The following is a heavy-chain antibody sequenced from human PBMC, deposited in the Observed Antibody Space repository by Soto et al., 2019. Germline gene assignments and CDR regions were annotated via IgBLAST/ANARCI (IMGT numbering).Heavy chain of an antibody. D-gene: IGHD1-26*01. V-gene: IGHV3-30*02. Sequence: GGSLRLSCAASGFTFSSYGMHWVRQAPGKGLELVAITRHDGSNTYYADSVRGRFTISRDNSKKTLYLQMDSLRAEDTAVYYCARDGVGATTFFGYFDYWGQGTLVTVSS. CDR2: TRHDGSNT. CDR1: GFTFSSYG. J-gene: IGHJ4*02. CDR3: ARDGVGATTFFGYFDY.